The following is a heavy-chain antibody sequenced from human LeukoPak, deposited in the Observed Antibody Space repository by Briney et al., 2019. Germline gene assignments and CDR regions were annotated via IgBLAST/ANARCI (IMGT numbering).Heavy chain of an antibody. CDR3: ARVALPWIQLLDYYYYYMDV. CDR2: ISAYNGNT. J-gene: IGHJ6*03. CDR1: GGTFSSYA. Sequence: GASVKVSCKASGGTFSSYAISWVRQAPGQGLEWMGWISAYNGNTNYAQKLQGRVTMTTDTSTSTAYMELRSLRSDDTAVYYCARVALPWIQLLDYYYYYMDVWGKGTTVTVSS. D-gene: IGHD5-18*01. V-gene: IGHV1-18*01.